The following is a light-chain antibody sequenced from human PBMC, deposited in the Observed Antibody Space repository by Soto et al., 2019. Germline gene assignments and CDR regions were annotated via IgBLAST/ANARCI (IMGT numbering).Light chain of an antibody. CDR2: GAS. CDR3: QQYNNWPPWT. Sequence: IVLTQSPGTLSXXPGXXXXXXXRSSQSINSNLAWYQQQPGQAPRLLIYGASTRATAVPDRFSGSGSGTDFTLTISSLQSEDFAVYYCQQYNNWPPWTFGQGTKVDI. V-gene: IGKV3-15*01. CDR1: QSINSN. J-gene: IGKJ1*01.